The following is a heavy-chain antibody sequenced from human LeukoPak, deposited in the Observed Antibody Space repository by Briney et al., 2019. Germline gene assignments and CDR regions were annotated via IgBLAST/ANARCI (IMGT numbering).Heavy chain of an antibody. CDR1: GYTFTNYY. CDR3: ARDLVAPDS. CDR2: INPSDGTT. J-gene: IGHJ4*02. D-gene: IGHD6-6*01. Sequence: ASVKVSCKASGYTFTNYYMHWVRQAPGQGLEWMGAINPSDGTTNYAQKFQGRVTETRDASTSIVYMDLTSLRSEDTAMYYCARDLVAPDSWGQGTLLTVSS. V-gene: IGHV1-46*01.